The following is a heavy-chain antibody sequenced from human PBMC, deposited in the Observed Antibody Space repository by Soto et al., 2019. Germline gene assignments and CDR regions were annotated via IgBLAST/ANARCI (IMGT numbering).Heavy chain of an antibody. CDR1: GFTFSSYG. CDR2: ISYDGSNK. Sequence: QVQLVESGGGVVQPGRSLRLSCAASGFTFSSYGMHWVRQAPGKGLEWVAVISYDGSNKYYADSVKGRFTISRDNSKNTLYLQMNSLRAEDTAVYYCGKGHRDDIVGATTGGWYFDLWGRGNLVTVAS. CDR3: GKGHRDDIVGATTGGWYFDL. V-gene: IGHV3-30*18. J-gene: IGHJ2*01. D-gene: IGHD1-26*01.